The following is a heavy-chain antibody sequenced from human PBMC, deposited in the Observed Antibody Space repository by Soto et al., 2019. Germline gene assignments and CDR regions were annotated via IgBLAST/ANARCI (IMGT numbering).Heavy chain of an antibody. J-gene: IGHJ4*02. D-gene: IGHD1-26*01. CDR1: GFTFSSYG. V-gene: IGHV3-7*03. CDR3: ARGGRAVVFVY. Sequence: EVQLVESGGGLDQPGGSLRLSCAASGFTFSSYGMSWVRQAPGKGLEWVANIKQDGSEKYYVDAVKGRFTISRDNAKNSLYLQMNSLRAEDTAVYYCARGGRAVVFVYWGQGTLVTVSS. CDR2: IKQDGSEK.